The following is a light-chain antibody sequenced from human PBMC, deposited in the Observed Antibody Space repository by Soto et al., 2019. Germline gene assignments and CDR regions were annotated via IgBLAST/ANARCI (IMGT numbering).Light chain of an antibody. CDR3: CSYAGSSTGV. V-gene: IGLV2-23*02. Sequence: QSALTQPASVSGSPGQSITISCTGTSSDVGAYYSVSWYQHHPGKAPKLIIYGVTNRPSGVSNRFSGSKSGNTASLTISGLQAEDEADYYCCSYAGSSTGVFGGGTKVTVL. CDR1: SSDVGAYYS. J-gene: IGLJ3*02. CDR2: GVT.